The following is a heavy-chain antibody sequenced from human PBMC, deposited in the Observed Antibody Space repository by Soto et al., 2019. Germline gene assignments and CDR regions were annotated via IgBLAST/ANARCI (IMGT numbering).Heavy chain of an antibody. CDR2: IKQDESEK. D-gene: IGHD2-21*01. CDR3: ARDWGTYCGGDCPKLDY. Sequence: GGSLRLSCGASGFTFTSYWIAWVRHTPGKGLEWVANIKQDESEKNYVDSVRGRFSISRDNAKNSLYLQMNSLRAEDTAVYYCARDWGTYCGGDCPKLDYWGQGTLVTVSS. V-gene: IGHV3-7*01. CDR1: GFTFTSYW. J-gene: IGHJ4*02.